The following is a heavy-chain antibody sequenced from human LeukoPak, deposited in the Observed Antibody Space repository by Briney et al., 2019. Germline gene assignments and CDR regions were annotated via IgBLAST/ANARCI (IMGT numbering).Heavy chain of an antibody. CDR2: INHSGST. CDR1: GGSFSGYY. Sequence: SETLSLTCAVYGGSFSGYYWSWIRQPPGKGLEWIGEINHSGSTNYNPSLKSRVTISVDTSKNQFSLKLSSVTAADTAVYYCARGRTGCSSTSCHTGAGYYYMDVWGKGTTVTVSS. J-gene: IGHJ6*03. D-gene: IGHD2-2*02. CDR3: ARGRTGCSSTSCHTGAGYYYMDV. V-gene: IGHV4-34*01.